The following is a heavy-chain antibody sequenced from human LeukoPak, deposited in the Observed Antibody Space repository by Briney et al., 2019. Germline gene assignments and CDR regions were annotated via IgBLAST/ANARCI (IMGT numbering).Heavy chain of an antibody. CDR2: IYYSGST. CDR3: GRLLDYDFWSGYFKPNWFDP. D-gene: IGHD3-3*01. CDR1: GGSISSYY. V-gene: IGHV4-59*08. Sequence: SETLSLTCTVSGGSISSYYWSWIRQPPGKGLEWIGYIYYSGSTNYNPSLKSRVTISVDTSKNQFSLKLSSVTAADTAVYYCGRLLDYDFWSGYFKPNWFDPWGQGTLVTVSS. J-gene: IGHJ5*02.